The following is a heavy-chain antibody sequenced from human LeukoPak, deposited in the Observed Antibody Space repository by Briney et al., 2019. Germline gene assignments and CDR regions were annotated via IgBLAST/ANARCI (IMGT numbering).Heavy chain of an antibody. CDR3: ATGSYYYDSSGYCPLEFDY. D-gene: IGHD3-22*01. J-gene: IGHJ4*02. CDR1: GYTFTSYD. V-gene: IGHV7-4-1*02. Sequence: ASVKVSCKASGYTFTSYDINWVRQATGQGLEWMGWINTNTGNPTYAQGFTGRFVFSLDTSVSTAYLQITRLKAEDTAVYYCATGSYYYDSSGYCPLEFDYWGQGTLVTVSS. CDR2: INTNTGNP.